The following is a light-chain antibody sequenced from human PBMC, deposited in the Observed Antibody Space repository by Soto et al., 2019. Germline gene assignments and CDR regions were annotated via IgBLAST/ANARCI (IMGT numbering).Light chain of an antibody. J-gene: IGKJ5*01. V-gene: IGKV3-20*01. CDR2: GAS. CDR1: RQVGSSN. Sequence: ENVLPHSLGPLSLSPRARAPLSSRAGRQVGSSNLAWYQQKPGQAPRRVIYGASTWGTDVPPRFTGSGSGTEFTLTISGLESEDFAVYYCQQYNSWPSTFGQGTRLEIK. CDR3: QQYNSWPST.